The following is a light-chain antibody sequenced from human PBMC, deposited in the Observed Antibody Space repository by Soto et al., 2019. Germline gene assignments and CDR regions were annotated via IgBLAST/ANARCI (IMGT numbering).Light chain of an antibody. CDR3: QSYDYGLYAVV. V-gene: IGLV1-40*01. CDR2: RNN. Sequence: QLVLTQPPSVSGAPGQRVTISCTGSSTNIGADYDVHWYQQLPGTAPRLLIQRNNNRPSGVPDRFSGSRSGTSASLAITGLQAEDEADYYCQSYDYGLYAVVFGGGTKLTVL. J-gene: IGLJ2*01. CDR1: STNIGADYD.